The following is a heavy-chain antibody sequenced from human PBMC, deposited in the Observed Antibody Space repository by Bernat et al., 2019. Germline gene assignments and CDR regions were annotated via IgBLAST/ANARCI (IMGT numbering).Heavy chain of an antibody. CDR3: ARGSDSSGYYSAVDY. CDR2: IYYSGST. Sequence: QVQLQESGPGLVKPSQTLSLTCTVSGGSISSGDYYWSWIRQPPGKGLECIGYIYYSGSTYYNPSLKSRVTISVDTSKNQFSLRLSSVTAADTAVYYCARGSDSSGYYSAVDYWGQGTLVTVSS. V-gene: IGHV4-30-4*01. D-gene: IGHD3-22*01. J-gene: IGHJ4*02. CDR1: GGSISSGDYY.